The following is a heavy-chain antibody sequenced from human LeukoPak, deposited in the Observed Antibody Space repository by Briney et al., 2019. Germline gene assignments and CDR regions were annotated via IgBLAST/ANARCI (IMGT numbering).Heavy chain of an antibody. D-gene: IGHD6-6*01. V-gene: IGHV3-48*01. CDR2: ISSSGSAI. CDR3: ARVTYSTSPTPFDY. J-gene: IGHJ4*02. Sequence: GGSLRLSYAASGFTFSRYTMFWVRQAPEKGLEWISYISSSGSAIYYADSVKGRFTISRDNAKNSLYLQMNSLRAEDTAVYYCARVTYSTSPTPFDYWGQGTLVTVSS. CDR1: GFTFSRYT.